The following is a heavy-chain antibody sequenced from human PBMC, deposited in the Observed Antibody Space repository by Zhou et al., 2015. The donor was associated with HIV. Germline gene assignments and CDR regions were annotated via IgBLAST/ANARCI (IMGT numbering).Heavy chain of an antibody. Sequence: QVQLVQSGAEVKKPGSSVKVSCKASGGTFSSYTISWVRQAPGQGLEWMGRIIPILGIANYAQKFQGRVTITADKSTSTAYMELSSLRSEDTAVYYCARVNPYDFGADAFDIWGQGTMVTVSS. D-gene: IGHD3-3*01. V-gene: IGHV1-69*02. CDR3: ARVNPYDFGADAFDI. CDR1: GGTFSSYT. CDR2: IIPILGIA. J-gene: IGHJ3*02.